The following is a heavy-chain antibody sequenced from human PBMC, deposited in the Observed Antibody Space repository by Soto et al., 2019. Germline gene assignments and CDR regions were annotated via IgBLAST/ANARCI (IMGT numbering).Heavy chain of an antibody. CDR3: ARSITMVRGVGDDAFDI. CDR2: IIPIFGTA. CDR1: GGTFSSYA. Sequence: QVQLVQSGAEVKKPGSSVKVSCKASGGTFSSYAISWVRQAPGQGLEWMGGIIPIFGTANYAQKFQGRVTITADESTSTAYMELSSLRSEDTAVYYCARSITMVRGVGDDAFDIWGQGPMVTVSS. V-gene: IGHV1-69*01. J-gene: IGHJ3*02. D-gene: IGHD3-10*01.